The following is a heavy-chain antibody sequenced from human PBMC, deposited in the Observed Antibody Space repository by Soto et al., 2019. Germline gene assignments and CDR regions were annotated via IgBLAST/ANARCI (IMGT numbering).Heavy chain of an antibody. CDR2: IIPILGIA. V-gene: IGHV1-69*02. CDR3: ARGGNYDILTGYYTGYNYYYGMDV. CDR1: GGTFSSYT. D-gene: IGHD3-9*01. J-gene: IGHJ6*02. Sequence: QVQLVQSGAEVKKPGSSVKVSCKASGGTFSSYTISWVRQAPGQGLEWMGRIIPILGIANYAQKFQGRVTITADKSTSTAYMGLSSLRSEDTAVYYCARGGNYDILTGYYTGYNYYYGMDVWGQGTTVTVSS.